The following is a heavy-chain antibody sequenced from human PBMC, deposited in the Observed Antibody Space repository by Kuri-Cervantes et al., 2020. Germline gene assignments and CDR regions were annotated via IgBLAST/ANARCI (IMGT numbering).Heavy chain of an antibody. CDR1: GYTFTSYD. D-gene: IGHD1-26*01. CDR2: MNPNSGNT. J-gene: IGHJ4*02. CDR3: ARSYSGSWGLSY. Sequence: ASVKVSCKASGYTFTSYDINWVRQATGQGLEWMGWMNPNSGNTGYAQKFQGRVTMTRNTSISTAYMELSSLRAEDTAVYYCARSYSGSWGLSYWGQGTLVTVSS. V-gene: IGHV1-8*01.